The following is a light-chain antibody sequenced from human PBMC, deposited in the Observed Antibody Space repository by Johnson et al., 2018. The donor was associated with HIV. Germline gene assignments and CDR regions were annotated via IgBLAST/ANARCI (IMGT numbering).Light chain of an antibody. J-gene: IGLJ1*01. CDR1: SSNIGNNY. CDR3: ATWDSSLSAGGYV. Sequence: QSVLTQPPSVSAAPGQKVTISCSGSSSNIGNNYVSWYQQVPGTAHKLLIYENDKRPSGIPDRFSGSKSGTSATLGITGLQTGDEADYYCATWDSSLSAGGYVFGTGTKVTVI. CDR2: END. V-gene: IGLV1-51*02.